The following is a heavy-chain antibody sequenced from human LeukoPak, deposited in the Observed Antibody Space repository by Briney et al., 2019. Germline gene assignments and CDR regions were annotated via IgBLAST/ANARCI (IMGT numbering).Heavy chain of an antibody. CDR1: GYTFTSHD. J-gene: IGHJ5*02. V-gene: IGHV1-8*01. CDR2: MNINSGNT. CDR3: ARGQQQWLEDWFDP. Sequence: ASVKVSCKASGYTFTSHDINWVRQATGQGLEWMGWMNINSGNTEYAQKFQGRVTMTRNTSISTAYMELSSLRSEDTAVYYCARGQQQWLEDWFDPWGQGTLVTVSS. D-gene: IGHD6-19*01.